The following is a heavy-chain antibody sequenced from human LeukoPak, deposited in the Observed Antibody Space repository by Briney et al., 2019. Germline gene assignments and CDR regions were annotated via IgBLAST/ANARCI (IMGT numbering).Heavy chain of an antibody. CDR1: GGSISSYY. D-gene: IGHD3-3*01. CDR2: IYYSGST. CDR3: ARDLLDYDFWSGFLDY. Sequence: SETLSLTCTVSGGSISSYYWSWIRQPPGKGLEWIGYIYYSGSTNYNPSLKSRVTMSVDTSKNQFSLKLSSVTAADTAVYYCARDLLDYDFWSGFLDYWGQGTLVTVSS. V-gene: IGHV4-59*12. J-gene: IGHJ4*02.